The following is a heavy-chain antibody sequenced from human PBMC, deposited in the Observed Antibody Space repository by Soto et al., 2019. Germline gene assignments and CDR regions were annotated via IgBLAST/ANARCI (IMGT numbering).Heavy chain of an antibody. CDR1: GGSLSNYF. CDR3: ARGPDCSGGGCQGYFQH. V-gene: IGHV4-34*01. D-gene: IGHD2-15*01. CDR2: INHVGSS. J-gene: IGHJ1*01. Sequence: QVQLQQWGAGLLKPSETLSLTCAVHGGSLSNYFWSWIRQPPGKGLEWIGEINHVGSSNYIPSLKSRVTMSVGTSRNQVSLNLRSVTAADTAVYSCARGPDCSGGGCQGYFQHWGQGSLVTVSS.